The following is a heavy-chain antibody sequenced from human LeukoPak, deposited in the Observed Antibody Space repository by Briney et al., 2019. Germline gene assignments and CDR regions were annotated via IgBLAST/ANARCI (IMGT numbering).Heavy chain of an antibody. CDR1: GFTVSSNY. V-gene: IGHV3-53*01. J-gene: IGHJ4*02. Sequence: GGSLRLSCAASGFTVSSNYMSWVRQAPGKGLEWVSVIYSGGSTYYADSVKGRFTISRDNSKNTLYLQMNSLRAEDTAVYYCARVLGVPAATSYFDYWGQGTLVTVSS. CDR3: ARVLGVPAATSYFDY. CDR2: IYSGGST. D-gene: IGHD2-2*01.